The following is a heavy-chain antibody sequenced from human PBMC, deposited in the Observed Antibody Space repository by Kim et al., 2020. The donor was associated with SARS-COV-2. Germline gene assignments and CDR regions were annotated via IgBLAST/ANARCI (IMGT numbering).Heavy chain of an antibody. D-gene: IGHD2-2*02. CDR3: ARSGIPAAIRPAAKTGTWYGMDV. J-gene: IGHJ6*02. CDR2: IWYDGSNK. V-gene: IGHV3-33*01. CDR1: GFTFSSYG. Sequence: GGSLRLSCAASGFTFSSYGMHWVRQAPGKGLEWVAVIWYDGSNKYYADSVKGRFTISRDNSKNTLYLQMNSLRAEDTAVYYCARSGIPAAIRPAAKTGTWYGMDVRGQGTTVTVSS.